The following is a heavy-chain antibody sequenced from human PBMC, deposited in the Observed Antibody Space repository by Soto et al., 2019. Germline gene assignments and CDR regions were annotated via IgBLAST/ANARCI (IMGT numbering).Heavy chain of an antibody. CDR1: GFIFNSYI. J-gene: IGHJ4*02. Sequence: EVQLVESGGGLVQPGGSLRLSCVASGFIFNSYIMNWVRQAPGKGLEWISYINSGSTSVFYADSVKGRFTISRDNAKNSLYLQMNSLRAEDTAVHYCGSSASPDAYWGQGTLVIVSS. CDR3: GSSASPDAY. V-gene: IGHV3-48*01. CDR2: INSGSTSV. D-gene: IGHD2-2*01.